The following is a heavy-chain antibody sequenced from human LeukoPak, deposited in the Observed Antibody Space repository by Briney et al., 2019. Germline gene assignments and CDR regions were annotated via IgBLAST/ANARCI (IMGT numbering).Heavy chain of an antibody. CDR2: IIPIFGTA. D-gene: IGHD3-16*01. J-gene: IGHJ4*02. CDR3: ARGLTTFGGVSGVFDY. CDR1: GGTFSSYA. V-gene: IGHV1-69*05. Sequence: ASVKVSCKASGGTFSSYAISWVRQAPGQGLEGMGRIIPIFGTANFAQKFQGRVTITTDESTSTAYMELSSLRSEDTAVYYCARGLTTFGGVSGVFDYWGQGTLVTVSS.